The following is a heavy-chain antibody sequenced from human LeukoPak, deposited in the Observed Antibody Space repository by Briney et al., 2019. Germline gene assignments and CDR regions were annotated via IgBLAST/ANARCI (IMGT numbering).Heavy chain of an antibody. J-gene: IGHJ4*02. Sequence: PGGSLRLSCAASGFTFSSYAMSWVRQAPGKGLEWVSAISGSGGSTYYADSVKGRFTISRDNSKNTLYLQMNSLRAEDTAVYYCAKESGDYGDYIGRYYFDCWGQGTLVTVSS. CDR1: GFTFSSYA. V-gene: IGHV3-23*01. D-gene: IGHD4-17*01. CDR2: ISGSGGST. CDR3: AKESGDYGDYIGRYYFDC.